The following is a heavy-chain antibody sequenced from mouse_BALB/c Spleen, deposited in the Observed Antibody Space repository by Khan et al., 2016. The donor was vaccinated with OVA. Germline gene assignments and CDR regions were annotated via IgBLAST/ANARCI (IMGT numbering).Heavy chain of an antibody. CDR3: AGFGTSYEAMDY. CDR1: GFSLTSYG. D-gene: IGHD3-3*01. V-gene: IGHV2-3*01. J-gene: IGHJ4*01. Sequence: QVQLKESGPGLVAPSQSLSITCTVSGFSLTSYGVSWVRQPPGKGLEWLGVIWGDGSINYHSTLKFRLGISKDNSKSKVFLKLNSLQTDATATYYCAGFGTSYEAMDYWGQGTSVTVSS. CDR2: IWGDGSI.